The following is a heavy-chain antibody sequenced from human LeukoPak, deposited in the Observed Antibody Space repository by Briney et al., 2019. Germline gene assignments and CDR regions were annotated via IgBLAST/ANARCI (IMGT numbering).Heavy chain of an antibody. CDR3: VRDYSGDEDFDY. Sequence: GGSLRLSCAASGFTFAYYAMSWVRQAPGKGLEWVSDISTGGGDTYYADSVKGRFTISRDNSKNSLYLQMNSLRAEDTAVYYCVRDYSGDEDFDYWGQGTLVTVSS. J-gene: IGHJ4*02. D-gene: IGHD5-12*01. CDR1: GFTFAYYA. V-gene: IGHV3-23*01. CDR2: ISTGGGDT.